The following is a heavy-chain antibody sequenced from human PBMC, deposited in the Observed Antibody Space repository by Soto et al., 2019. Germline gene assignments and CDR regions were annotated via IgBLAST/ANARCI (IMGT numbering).Heavy chain of an antibody. CDR3: VREPWGFSGSWYDY. J-gene: IGHJ4*02. CDR1: GFSLSRHS. Sequence: GGSLRLSCAASGFSLSRHSVNWVREAPGKGLEWVSYISSGSSYIYYADSVKGRFTISRDTTKNTLYLQMNSLRVEDTAMYYCVREPWGFSGSWYDYWGQGTLVTVSS. D-gene: IGHD6-19*01. CDR2: ISSGSSYI. V-gene: IGHV3-21*01.